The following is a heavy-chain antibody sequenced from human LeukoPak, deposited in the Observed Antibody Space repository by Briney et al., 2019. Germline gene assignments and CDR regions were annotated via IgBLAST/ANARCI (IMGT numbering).Heavy chain of an antibody. Sequence: PGGSLRLSCAASGFTFDDYAMHWVRQAPGKGLEWVSGISWNSGSIGYADSVKGRFTISRDNAKNSLYLQMNSLRAEDTALYYCAKDFQDSSGYHDDAFDIWGQGTMVTVSS. J-gene: IGHJ3*02. CDR1: GFTFDDYA. V-gene: IGHV3-9*01. CDR3: AKDFQDSSGYHDDAFDI. CDR2: ISWNSGSI. D-gene: IGHD3-22*01.